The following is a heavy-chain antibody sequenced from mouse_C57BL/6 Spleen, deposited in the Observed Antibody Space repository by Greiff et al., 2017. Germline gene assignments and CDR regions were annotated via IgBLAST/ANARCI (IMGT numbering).Heavy chain of an antibody. D-gene: IGHD2-3*01. CDR1: GYAFSSSW. CDR3: ARSYDGYLFYAMDY. J-gene: IGHJ4*01. CDR2: IYPGDGDT. V-gene: IGHV1-82*01. Sequence: VKLVESGPELVKPGASVKISCKASGYAFSSSWMNWVKQRPGKGLEWIGRIYPGDGDTNYNGKFKGKATLTADKSSSTAYMQLSRLTSADSAVYFCARSYDGYLFYAMDYWGQGTSVTVSS.